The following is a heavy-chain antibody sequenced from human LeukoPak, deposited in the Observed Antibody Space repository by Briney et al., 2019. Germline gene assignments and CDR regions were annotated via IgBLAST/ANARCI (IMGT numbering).Heavy chain of an antibody. D-gene: IGHD2-2*01. Sequence: PSETLSLTCAVYGGSFSGYYWSWIRQPPGKGLEWIGEINHSGSTNYNPSLKSRVTISVDTSKNQSSLKLSSVTAADTAVYYCASLVPAAMDVDFWGQGTLVTVSS. CDR3: ASLVPAAMDVDF. CDR1: GGSFSGYY. J-gene: IGHJ4*02. CDR2: INHSGST. V-gene: IGHV4-34*01.